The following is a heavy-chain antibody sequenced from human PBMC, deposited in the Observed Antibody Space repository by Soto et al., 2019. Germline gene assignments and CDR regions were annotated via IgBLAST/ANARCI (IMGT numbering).Heavy chain of an antibody. V-gene: IGHV1-69*06. D-gene: IGHD2-2*01. Sequence: KLSCKASGGTFSSYAISWVRQAPGQGLEWMGGIIPIFGTANYAQKFQGRVTITADKSTSTAYMELSSLRSEDTAVYYCARGGDVVVPAAVKLDPWGQGTLVTVSS. J-gene: IGHJ5*02. CDR3: ARGGDVVVPAAVKLDP. CDR1: GGTFSSYA. CDR2: IIPIFGTA.